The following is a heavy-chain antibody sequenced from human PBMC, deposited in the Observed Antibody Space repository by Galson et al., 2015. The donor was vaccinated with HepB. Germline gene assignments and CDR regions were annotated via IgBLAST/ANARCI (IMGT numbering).Heavy chain of an antibody. D-gene: IGHD3-22*01. V-gene: IGHV4-4*02. CDR3: ARVRAYFDSSSYYYKPTVPFDP. CDR1: GASIITTNW. CDR2: IYHSGRT. J-gene: IGHJ5*02. Sequence: SETLSLTCEVSGASIITTNWWSWVRQPPGGGLEWIGDIYHSGRTNYNPSLKSRVTIAADKSKNQFSLKLSSVTAADTAVYYCARVRAYFDSSSYYYKPTVPFDPWGQGTLVTVSS.